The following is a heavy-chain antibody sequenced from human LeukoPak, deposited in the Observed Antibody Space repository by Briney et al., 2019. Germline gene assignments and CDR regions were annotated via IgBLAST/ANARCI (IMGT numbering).Heavy chain of an antibody. CDR3: SRNVAAAGYGNWFDP. Sequence: GGSLRLSCSASGFTFSSYAMQWVRQAPGKGLEGVAVISYDGSNKYYADSVKGRFTISRDKSKNTQYLQMNSLRAEDTAEYYCSRNVAAAGYGNWFDPWGQGTLVTVSS. J-gene: IGHJ5*02. D-gene: IGHD6-13*01. V-gene: IGHV3-30*04. CDR1: GFTFSSYA. CDR2: ISYDGSNK.